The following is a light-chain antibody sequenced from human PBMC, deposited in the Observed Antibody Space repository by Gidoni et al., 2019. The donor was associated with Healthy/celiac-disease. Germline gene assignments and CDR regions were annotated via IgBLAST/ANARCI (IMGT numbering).Light chain of an antibody. CDR2: SNN. Sequence: QSVLTQPPSESGTPGQRVTISCSGSSSNIGSNTVNWYQQRPGTAPNLLIYSNNQRPSGVPDRFSGSKSGTSASLAISGLQSEDEADYYCAAWDDSLNGVVFGGGTKLTVL. CDR3: AAWDDSLNGVV. V-gene: IGLV1-44*01. J-gene: IGLJ2*01. CDR1: SSNIGSNT.